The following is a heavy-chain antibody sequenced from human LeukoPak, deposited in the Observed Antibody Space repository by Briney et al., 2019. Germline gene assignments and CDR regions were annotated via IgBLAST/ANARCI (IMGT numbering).Heavy chain of an antibody. J-gene: IGHJ6*02. CDR2: IYYSGST. CDR3: ARWTYSSGFSGMDV. Sequence: SETLSLTCTVSGGSISSYYWSWIRRPPGKGLEWIGYIYYSGSTNYNPSLKSRVTISVDTSKNQFSLKLSSVTAADTAVYYCARWTYSSGFSGMDVWGQGTTVTVSS. CDR1: GGSISSYY. V-gene: IGHV4-59*01. D-gene: IGHD6-19*01.